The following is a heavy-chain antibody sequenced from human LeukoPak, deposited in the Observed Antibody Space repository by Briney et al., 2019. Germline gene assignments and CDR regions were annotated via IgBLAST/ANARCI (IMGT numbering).Heavy chain of an antibody. CDR3: TRSTKVVSRTFDY. D-gene: IGHD4-23*01. CDR1: GGTFSSYA. Sequence: SVKVSCKASGGTFSSYAISWVRQAPGHGLELVGAITPIFGTPNYVEKFQGRVTISADESTSTAYMELSSLTSEDTAVYYCTRSTKVVSRTFDYWGQGTLVTVSS. J-gene: IGHJ4*02. V-gene: IGHV1-69*13. CDR2: ITPIFGTP.